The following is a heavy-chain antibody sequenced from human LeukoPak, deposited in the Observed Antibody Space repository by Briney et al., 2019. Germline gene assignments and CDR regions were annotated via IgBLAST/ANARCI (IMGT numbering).Heavy chain of an antibody. Sequence: GGSLRLSCAASGFTFDDYGMSWVRQVPGKGGVWVSYINSDGRSTSYADSVKGRFTISRDNAKSTLYLQMNSLRAEDTAVYYCARSRRLYWYFDLWGRGTLVTVSS. J-gene: IGHJ2*01. CDR3: ARSRRLYWYFDL. CDR1: GFTFDDYG. V-gene: IGHV3-74*01. D-gene: IGHD4-17*01. CDR2: INSDGRST.